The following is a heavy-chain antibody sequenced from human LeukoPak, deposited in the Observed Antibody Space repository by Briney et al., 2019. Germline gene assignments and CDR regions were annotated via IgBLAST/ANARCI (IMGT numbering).Heavy chain of an antibody. V-gene: IGHV1-2*02. CDR1: GYTFTGYY. CDR2: INPNSGGT. Sequence: ASAKVSCKASGYTFTGYYMHWVRQAPGQGLEWMGWINPNSGGTNYAQKFQGRVTMTRDTSISTAYMELSRLRSDDTAVYYCARDMSLLWFGGTHGFDPWGQGTLVTVSS. D-gene: IGHD3-10*01. CDR3: ARDMSLLWFGGTHGFDP. J-gene: IGHJ5*02.